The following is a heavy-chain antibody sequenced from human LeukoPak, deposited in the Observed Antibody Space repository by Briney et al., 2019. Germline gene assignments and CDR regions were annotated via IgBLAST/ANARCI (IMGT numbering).Heavy chain of an antibody. J-gene: IGHJ4*02. CDR1: GYTFTSYG. CDR2: ISAYNGNT. D-gene: IGHD6-6*01. Sequence: ASVKVSFTASGYTFTSYGISWVRQAPGQGLEGMGWISAYNGNTNYAQKLQGRVTMTTDTSTSTAYMELRSLRSDDTAVYYCARDLNPPYQSSSSLDYWGQGTLVTVSS. CDR3: ARDLNPPYQSSSSLDY. V-gene: IGHV1-18*01.